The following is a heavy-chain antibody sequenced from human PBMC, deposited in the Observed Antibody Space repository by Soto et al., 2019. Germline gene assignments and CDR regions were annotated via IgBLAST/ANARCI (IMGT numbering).Heavy chain of an antibody. J-gene: IGHJ4*02. CDR1: GFTFSSYG. V-gene: IGHV3-33*01. D-gene: IGHD3-22*01. Sequence: GGSLRLSCAASGFTFSSYGMHWVRQAPGKGLEWVAVIWYDGSNKYYADSVKGRFTISRDNSKNTLYLQMNSLRAEDAAVYYCARDTYDSSGYYSDYWGQGTLVTVSS. CDR2: IWYDGSNK. CDR3: ARDTYDSSGYYSDY.